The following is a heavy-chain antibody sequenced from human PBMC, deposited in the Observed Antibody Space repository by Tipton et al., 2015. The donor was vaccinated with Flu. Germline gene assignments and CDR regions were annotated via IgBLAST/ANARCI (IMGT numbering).Heavy chain of an antibody. CDR3: ARRDYSNYVSEPKNWFDP. CDR1: GASVSSSSSF. CDR2: IYYGGRV. J-gene: IGHJ5*02. D-gene: IGHD4-11*01. V-gene: IGHV4-39*01. Sequence: LRLSCSVSGASVSSSSSFWGWIRQSPGKGLEWIGDIYYGGRVFYSPSLESCVNIFADPSKSQLSLRLISVTAADTAVYYCARRDYSNYVSEPKNWFDPRGRGTLVTVSS.